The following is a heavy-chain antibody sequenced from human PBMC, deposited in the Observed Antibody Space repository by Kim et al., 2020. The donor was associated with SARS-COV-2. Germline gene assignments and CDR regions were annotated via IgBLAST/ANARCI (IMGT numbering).Heavy chain of an antibody. D-gene: IGHD3-10*01. CDR2: ISVSGGST. V-gene: IGHV3-23*01. J-gene: IGHJ6*02. Sequence: GGSLRLSCAASGFTFSSYAMSWVRQAPGKGLEWVSAISVSGGSTYYADSVKGRFTISRDNSKNTLYLQMNSLRAEDTAVYYCAKDHRVLWFGELLSNGMDVWGQGTTVTVSS. CDR1: GFTFSSYA. CDR3: AKDHRVLWFGELLSNGMDV.